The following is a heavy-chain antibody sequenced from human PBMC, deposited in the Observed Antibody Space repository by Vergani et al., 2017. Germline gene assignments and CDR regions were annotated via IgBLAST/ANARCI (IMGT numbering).Heavy chain of an antibody. D-gene: IGHD2-15*01. CDR2: ISGSGGST. Sequence: VQLVESGGGLVQPGGSLRLSCAASGFTFSSYSMNWVRQAPGKGLEWVSAISGSGGSTYYADSVKGRFTISRDNSKNTLYLQMNSLRAEDTAVYYCAKDLSWDSGYYYYGMDVWGQGTTVTVSS. CDR1: GFTFSSYS. J-gene: IGHJ6*02. CDR3: AKDLSWDSGYYYYGMDV. V-gene: IGHV3-23*04.